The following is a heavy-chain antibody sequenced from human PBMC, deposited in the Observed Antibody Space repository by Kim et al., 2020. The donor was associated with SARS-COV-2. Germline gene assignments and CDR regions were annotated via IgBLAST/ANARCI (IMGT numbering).Heavy chain of an antibody. Sequence: GSTNYNPPLRRRVTMSVDTSKTQFSLKLSSVTAADTAVYYCAGGGASVDYWGQGTLVTVSS. CDR3: AGGGASVDY. J-gene: IGHJ4*02. CDR2: GST. D-gene: IGHD3-16*01. V-gene: IGHV4-4*07.